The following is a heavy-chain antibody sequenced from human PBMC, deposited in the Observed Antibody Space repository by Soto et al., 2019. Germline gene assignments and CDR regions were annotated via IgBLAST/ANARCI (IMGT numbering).Heavy chain of an antibody. CDR2: ISYDGSNK. CDR1: GFTFSSYA. Sequence: QVQLVESGGGVVQPGRSLRLSCAASGFTFSSYAMHWVRQAPGKGLEWVAVISYDGSNKYYADSVKGRFTISRDNSKNTLYLQMNSLRAEDTAVYYCARGGAYCSGGSCYSWGTGFYYYYGMDGWGQGTTVTVSS. J-gene: IGHJ6*02. CDR3: ARGGAYCSGGSCYSWGTGFYYYYGMDG. D-gene: IGHD2-15*01. V-gene: IGHV3-30-3*01.